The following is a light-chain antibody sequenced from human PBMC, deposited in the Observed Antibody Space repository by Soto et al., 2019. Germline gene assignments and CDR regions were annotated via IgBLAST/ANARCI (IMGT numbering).Light chain of an antibody. CDR2: LGS. CDR1: QSLLHSNGYNY. V-gene: IGKV2-28*01. CDR3: MQAPQTPQP. Sequence: DIVMTQSPLSLPVTPGEPASISCRSSQSLLHSNGYNYLDWYLQKPGQSPQLLFYLGSNPASGVPHGFSGRRSGTHVTLKISRREAEDVAVYYCMQAPQTPQPFGLRTKV. J-gene: IGKJ1*01.